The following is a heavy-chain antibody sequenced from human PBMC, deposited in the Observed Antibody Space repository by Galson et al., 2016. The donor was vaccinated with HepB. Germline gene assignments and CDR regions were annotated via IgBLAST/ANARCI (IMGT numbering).Heavy chain of an antibody. J-gene: IGHJ4*02. D-gene: IGHD3/OR15-3a*01. CDR2: ISRTGEYT. Sequence: SLRLSYAASGFTYDTYALSWVRQALGKGLEWVSSISRTGEYTYYADSVKGRFTISRDNAKNTLYLQMNSLTVDDTAVYYCANIRGLGDQGTLVTVSS. CDR3: ANIRGL. CDR1: GFTYDTYA. V-gene: IGHV3-23*01.